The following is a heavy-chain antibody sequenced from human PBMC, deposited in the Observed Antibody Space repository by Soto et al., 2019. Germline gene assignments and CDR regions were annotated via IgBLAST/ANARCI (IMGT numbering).Heavy chain of an antibody. CDR2: IYYSGGT. V-gene: IGHV4-31*03. CDR1: GGSISSSSYY. CDR3: ARGVLY. J-gene: IGHJ4*02. Sequence: PSETLSLTCTVSGGSISSSSYYWSWIRQHPGKGLEWIGYIYYSGGTHYNPSLRSRVTISLDTSKNQFSLNLSSMTAADTAVYYCARGVLYWGQGALVTVSS. D-gene: IGHD3-10*01.